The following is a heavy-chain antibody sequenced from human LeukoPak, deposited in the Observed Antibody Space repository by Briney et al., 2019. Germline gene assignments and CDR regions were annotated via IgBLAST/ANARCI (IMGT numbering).Heavy chain of an antibody. CDR3: ARDLSGSSYGLGF. D-gene: IGHD1-26*01. CDR1: GYIFTSYN. CDR2: INPSDGAT. J-gene: IGHJ4*02. V-gene: IGHV1-46*01. Sequence: ASAKVSCKASGYIFTSYNMHWVRQAPGQGLERMGIINPSDGATSYAQKFQGRVTMTRDTSTTTVYMELSSLRSEDTAVYYCARDLSGSSYGLGFWGQGTLVTVSS.